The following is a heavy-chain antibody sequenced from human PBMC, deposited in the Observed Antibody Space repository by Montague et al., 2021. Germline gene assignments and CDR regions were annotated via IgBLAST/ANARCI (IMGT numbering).Heavy chain of an antibody. V-gene: IGHV4-59*08. CDR1: GGSISAYY. Sequence: SETLSLTCTVSGGSISAYYWSWIRQPPEKGLEWIGYIYYIGSTNYDPSLKSRVTVSVDTSKNQFSLKLSSVTAADTAVYYCARHGVSSWYRELDGFDIWGQGTMVIVSS. D-gene: IGHD6-13*01. CDR2: IYYIGST. CDR3: ARHGVSSWYRELDGFDI. J-gene: IGHJ3*02.